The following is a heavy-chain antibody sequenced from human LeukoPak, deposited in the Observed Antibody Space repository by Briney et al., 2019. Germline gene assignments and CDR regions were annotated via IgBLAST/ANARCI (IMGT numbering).Heavy chain of an antibody. CDR2: ISSSSSTI. Sequence: GGSLRLSCAASGFTFSSYSMNWVRQAPGKGLEWVSYISSSSSTIYYADSVKGRFTISRDNAKNSLYLQMNSLRAEDTAVYYCARVASYGGAHNWFDPWGQGTLVTVSS. V-gene: IGHV3-48*04. J-gene: IGHJ5*02. CDR1: GFTFSSYS. CDR3: ARVASYGGAHNWFDP. D-gene: IGHD4-23*01.